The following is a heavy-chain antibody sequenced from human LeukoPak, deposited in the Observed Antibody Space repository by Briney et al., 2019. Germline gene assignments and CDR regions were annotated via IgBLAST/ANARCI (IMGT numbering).Heavy chain of an antibody. V-gene: IGHV3-30*18. CDR3: AKDAFSSGWSYFDY. Sequence: PGGSLRLSCAASGFTLYSYAMHWVRQAPGTGREGVAAVSYDGTNKYYADSVKGRFTISRDNSKNTLDLQMNSLRAEDTAVYYCAKDAFSSGWSYFDYWGQGTLVTVSS. J-gene: IGHJ4*02. CDR1: GFTLYSYA. D-gene: IGHD6-19*01. CDR2: VSYDGTNK.